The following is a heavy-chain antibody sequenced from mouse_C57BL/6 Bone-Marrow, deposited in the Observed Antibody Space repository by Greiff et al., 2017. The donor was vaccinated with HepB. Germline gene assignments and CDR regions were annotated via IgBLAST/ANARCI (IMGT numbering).Heavy chain of an antibody. D-gene: IGHD1-1*01. V-gene: IGHV1-64*01. Sequence: VQLQESGGGLVKPGASVKLSCKASGYTFTSYWMHWVKQRPGQGLEWIGMIHPNSGSTNYNEKFKSKATLTVDKSSSTAYMQLSSLTSEDSAVYYCARIGITTVVGYFDVWGTGTTVTVSS. J-gene: IGHJ1*03. CDR1: GYTFTSYW. CDR3: ARIGITTVVGYFDV. CDR2: IHPNSGST.